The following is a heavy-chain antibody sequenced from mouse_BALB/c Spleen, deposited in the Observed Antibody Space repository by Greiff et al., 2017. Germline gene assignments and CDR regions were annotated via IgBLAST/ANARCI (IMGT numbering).Heavy chain of an antibody. CDR2: INPYNDGT. CDR3: ARSFDYDGRGAMDY. CDR1: GYTFTSYV. Sequence: VQLQQSGPELVKPGASVKMSCKASGYTFTSYVMHWVKQKPGQGLEWIGYINPYNDGTKYNEKFKGKATLTSDKSSSTAYMELSSLTSEDSAVCYCARSFDYDGRGAMDYWGQGTSVTVSS. V-gene: IGHV1-14*01. D-gene: IGHD2-4*01. J-gene: IGHJ4*01.